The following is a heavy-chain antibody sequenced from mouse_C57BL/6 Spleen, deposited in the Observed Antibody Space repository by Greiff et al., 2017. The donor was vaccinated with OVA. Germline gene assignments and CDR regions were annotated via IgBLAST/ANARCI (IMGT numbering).Heavy chain of an antibody. CDR2: IYPGDGDT. J-gene: IGHJ2*01. V-gene: IGHV1-80*01. CDR3: ARWGTTVVFDY. Sequence: VQLQQSGAELVKPGASVKISCKASGYAFSSYWMNWVKQRPGKGLEWIGQIYPGDGDTNYNGKFKGKATLTADKSSSTAYMQLSSLTSEDSAVYFCARWGTTVVFDYWGQGTTLTAAS. D-gene: IGHD1-1*01. CDR1: GYAFSSYW.